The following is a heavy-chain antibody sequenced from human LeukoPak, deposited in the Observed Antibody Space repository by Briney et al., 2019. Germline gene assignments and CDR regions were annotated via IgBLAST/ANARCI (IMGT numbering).Heavy chain of an antibody. V-gene: IGHV3-74*01. Sequence: GGSLRLSCAASGFTLSSYWMHWVRQVPGKGQVWVSRINSDGSNTRYADSVKGRFTVSRDNAKNTLFLQMNSLRTEDTAVYYCVRGIQSWFNGMDVWGQGTTVTVSS. CDR3: VRGIQSWFNGMDV. D-gene: IGHD3-10*01. CDR1: GFTLSSYW. CDR2: INSDGSNT. J-gene: IGHJ6*02.